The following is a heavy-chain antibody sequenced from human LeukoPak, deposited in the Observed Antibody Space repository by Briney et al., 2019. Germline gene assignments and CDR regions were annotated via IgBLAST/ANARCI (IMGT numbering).Heavy chain of an antibody. J-gene: IGHJ4*02. Sequence: ASVKVSCKASGGTFSSYAISWVRQATGQGLEWMGWMNPNSGNTGYAQKFQGRVTMTRNTSISTAYMELSSLRSEDTAVYYCARGMTGGATPFDYWGQGTLVTVSS. CDR1: GGTFSSYA. CDR2: MNPNSGNT. CDR3: ARGMTGGATPFDY. V-gene: IGHV1-8*02. D-gene: IGHD1-26*01.